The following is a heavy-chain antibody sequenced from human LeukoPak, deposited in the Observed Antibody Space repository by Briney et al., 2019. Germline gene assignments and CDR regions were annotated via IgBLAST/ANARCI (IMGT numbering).Heavy chain of an antibody. CDR1: GFTFSSYG. CDR2: ISGSGGST. J-gene: IGHJ4*02. Sequence: PAGGSLRLSCAASGFTFSSYGMSWVRQAPGKGLEWVSAISGSGGSTYYAESVKGRFTISRDNSKNTLYLQMNSLRAEDTAVYYCARAIMVRGGGTFDYWGQGTLVTVSS. V-gene: IGHV3-23*01. CDR3: ARAIMVRGGGTFDY. D-gene: IGHD3-10*01.